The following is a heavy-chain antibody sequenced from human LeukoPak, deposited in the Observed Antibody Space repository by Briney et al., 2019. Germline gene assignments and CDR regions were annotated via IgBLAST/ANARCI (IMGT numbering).Heavy chain of an antibody. Sequence: GGSLRLSCAASGFTFSSYGMHWVRQAPGKGLEWVAVIWYDGSNKYYADSVKGRFTISRDNSKNTLYLQMNSLRAEDTAVYYCARAKRSSSSALSDYWGQGTLVNVSS. J-gene: IGHJ4*02. CDR3: ARAKRSSSSALSDY. CDR2: IWYDGSNK. D-gene: IGHD6-13*01. V-gene: IGHV3-33*01. CDR1: GFTFSSYG.